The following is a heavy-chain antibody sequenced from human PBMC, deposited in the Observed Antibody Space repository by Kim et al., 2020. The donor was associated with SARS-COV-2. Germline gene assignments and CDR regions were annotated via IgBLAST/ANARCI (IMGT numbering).Heavy chain of an antibody. J-gene: IGHJ6*02. V-gene: IGHV1-69*13. Sequence: SVKVSCKASGGTFSSYAISWVRQAPGQGLEWMGGIIPIFGTANYAQKFQGRVTITADESTSTAYMELSSLRSEDTAVYYCARDRERATVTTLYYYYGMDVWGQGTTVTVSS. CDR2: IIPIFGTA. CDR3: ARDRERATVTTLYYYYGMDV. CDR1: GGTFSSYA. D-gene: IGHD4-17*01.